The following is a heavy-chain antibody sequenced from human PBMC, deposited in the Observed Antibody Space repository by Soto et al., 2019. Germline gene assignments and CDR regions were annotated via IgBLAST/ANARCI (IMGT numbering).Heavy chain of an antibody. CDR2: ISAGSSNI. Sequence: GGSLRLSCAASGFTFRTYNMIWVRQAPGKGLEWVSSISAGSSNIYYAPSVKGRFTISRDNAKNLLYLQINSLRAEDTAVYYCARQYPSSSRHFDHWGQGTLVTVSS. CDR1: GFTFRTYN. J-gene: IGHJ4*02. CDR3: ARQYPSSSRHFDH. D-gene: IGHD6-6*01. V-gene: IGHV3-21*01.